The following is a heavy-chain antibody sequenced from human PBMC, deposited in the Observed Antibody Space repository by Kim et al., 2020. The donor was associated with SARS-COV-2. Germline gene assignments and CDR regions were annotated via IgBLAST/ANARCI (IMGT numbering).Heavy chain of an antibody. CDR1: GFTFSTYG. CDR2: ISYDGSNK. J-gene: IGHJ6*02. D-gene: IGHD5-18*01. Sequence: GGSLRLSCAASGFTFSTYGMHWVRQAPGKGLEWVAVISYDGSNKYYADSVKGRFTISRDNSKNTLYLQMNSLRAEDTAVYYCAKDRTIQLWFKYYYTMDVWGQGTTVTVSS. CDR3: AKDRTIQLWFKYYYTMDV. V-gene: IGHV3-30*18.